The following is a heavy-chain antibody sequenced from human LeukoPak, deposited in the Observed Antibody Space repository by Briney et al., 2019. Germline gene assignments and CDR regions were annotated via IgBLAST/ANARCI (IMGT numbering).Heavy chain of an antibody. J-gene: IGHJ4*02. D-gene: IGHD4-17*01. Sequence: PSETLSLTCTVSGGSISSSSYYWGWIRQPPGKGLEWIGSIYYSGSTYYNPSLKSRVTISVDTSKNQFSLELSSVTAADTTVYYCARHGATVTTPFDYWGQGTLVTVSS. CDR2: IYYSGST. CDR1: GGSISSSSYY. CDR3: ARHGATVTTPFDY. V-gene: IGHV4-39*01.